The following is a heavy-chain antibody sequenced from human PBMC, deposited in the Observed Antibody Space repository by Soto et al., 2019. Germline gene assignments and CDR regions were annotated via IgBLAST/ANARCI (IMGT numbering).Heavy chain of an antibody. CDR3: ARGLSVTLFDN. V-gene: IGHV4-31*03. CDR2: IYSSGST. D-gene: IGHD4-17*01. CDR1: GGSISTGGYY. Sequence: QVQLQESGPGLVKPSQTLSLTCTVSGGSISTGGYYWTWIRQHPGKGLVWIGYIYSSGSTYSNPSLKSRVTISVDTSKNQFSLKRSSVTAADTAVYYCARGLSVTLFDNWGQGTLVTVSS. J-gene: IGHJ4*02.